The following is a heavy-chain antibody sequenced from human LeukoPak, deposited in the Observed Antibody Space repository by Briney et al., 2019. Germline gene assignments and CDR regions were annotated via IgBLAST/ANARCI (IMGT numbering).Heavy chain of an antibody. CDR3: ATYPMVRGMAFDY. CDR1: GGSISSYY. J-gene: IGHJ4*02. CDR2: IYYSGST. D-gene: IGHD3-10*01. Sequence: SETLSLTCTVSGGSISSYYWSRIRQPPGKGLEWIGYIYYSGSTNYNPSLKSRVTISVDTSKNQFSLKLSSVTAADTAVYYCATYPMVRGMAFDYWGQGTLVTVSS. V-gene: IGHV4-59*01.